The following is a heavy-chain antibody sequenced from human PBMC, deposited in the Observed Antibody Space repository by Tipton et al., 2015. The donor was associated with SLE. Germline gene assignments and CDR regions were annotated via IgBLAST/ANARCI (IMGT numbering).Heavy chain of an antibody. CDR2: IYQSGTT. CDR3: ARHGPESSLLWFGDGLDF. Sequence: TLSLTCTVFGSSISSERQHWGWISQTPGKGLQWIGRIYQSGTTYYSPSFKSRITMSVDTSNNLFSLKLSSVTAADSAVYYCARHGPESSLLWFGDGLDFLGQGTLVTVSS. V-gene: IGHV4-39*01. D-gene: IGHD3-10*01. J-gene: IGHJ4*02. CDR1: GSSISSERQH.